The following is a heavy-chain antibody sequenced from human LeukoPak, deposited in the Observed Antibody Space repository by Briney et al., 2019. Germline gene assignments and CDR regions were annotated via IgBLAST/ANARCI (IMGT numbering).Heavy chain of an antibody. J-gene: IGHJ5*02. D-gene: IGHD1-14*01. V-gene: IGHV4-39*07. CDR2: IYYSEGT. CDR3: ARDYQAENWFDP. Sequence: SETLFLTCTVSGGSISSRSYYWGWIRQPPGTGLEWIGSIYYSEGTYYNPSLKSRVTMSVDTSKNQFSLKLSSVTAADTAVYYCARDYQAENWFDPWGQGTLVTVSS. CDR1: GGSISSRSYY.